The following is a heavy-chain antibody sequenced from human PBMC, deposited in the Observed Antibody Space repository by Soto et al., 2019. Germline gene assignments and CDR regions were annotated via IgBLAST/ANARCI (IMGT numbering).Heavy chain of an antibody. CDR1: GFTFSDHY. Sequence: EVQLVESGGGLVQPGRSLRLSCAAFGFTFSDHYMDWVHQAPGKGLEWVGRIRNKANSYTTEYAASVKGRFTISRDDSKNSLFLQMNSLKTEDTAVYYCSRAGILTTPYYFDYWGQGTLVTVSS. J-gene: IGHJ4*01. D-gene: IGHD4-4*01. V-gene: IGHV3-72*01. CDR3: SRAGILTTPYYFDY. CDR2: IRNKANSYTT.